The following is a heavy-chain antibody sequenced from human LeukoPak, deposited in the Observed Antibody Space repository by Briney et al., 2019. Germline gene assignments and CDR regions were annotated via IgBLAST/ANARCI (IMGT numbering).Heavy chain of an antibody. CDR3: AKGPLIEVAGTTWDY. J-gene: IGHJ4*02. Sequence: GGSLRLSCAASGFTFSSYWMHWVRQVPGKGPVWVSRIDSDGSSATYADSVRGRFTISRDNAKNTLYLQMHSLRVEDTAVYYCAKGPLIEVAGTTWDYWGQGTLLTVSS. D-gene: IGHD6-19*01. CDR2: IDSDGSSA. CDR1: GFTFSSYW. V-gene: IGHV3-74*01.